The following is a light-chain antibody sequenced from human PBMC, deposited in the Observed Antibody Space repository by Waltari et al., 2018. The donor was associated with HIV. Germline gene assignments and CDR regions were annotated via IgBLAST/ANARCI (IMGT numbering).Light chain of an antibody. J-gene: IGKJ2*01. CDR1: QSLLHSDGKTY. Sequence: DVVMTQTPLSLSVIPGQPASISCKSSQSLLHSDGKTYLYWYLQKSGQPPQLLIYEVSNRFAGVPARFSGSGSGADFTLKISRVELEDVGVYYCMQTIQPPYTFGQGTNLEIK. CDR3: MQTIQPPYT. CDR2: EVS. V-gene: IGKV2D-29*01.